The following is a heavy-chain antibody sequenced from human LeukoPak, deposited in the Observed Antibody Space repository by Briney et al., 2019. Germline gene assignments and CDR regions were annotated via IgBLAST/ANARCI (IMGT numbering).Heavy chain of an antibody. V-gene: IGHV1-69*05. J-gene: IGHJ4*02. CDR3: ARGKRPTGHAFDY. CDR1: GGTFSSYA. D-gene: IGHD2-8*02. Sequence: SVKVSCKASGGTFSSYAISWVRQAPGQGLEWMGGIIPIFGTANYAQKFQGRVTITTDESTSTAYMELSSLRSEDTAVYYCARGKRPTGHAFDYWGQGTLVTVSS. CDR2: IIPIFGTA.